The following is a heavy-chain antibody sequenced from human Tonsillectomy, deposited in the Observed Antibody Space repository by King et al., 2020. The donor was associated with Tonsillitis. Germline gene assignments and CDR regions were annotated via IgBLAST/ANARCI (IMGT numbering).Heavy chain of an antibody. D-gene: IGHD6-13*01. CDR2: IKQDGSEK. V-gene: IGHV3-7*01. CDR1: GLTFSSYW. Sequence: VQLVESGGGLVQPGGSLRLSCAASGLTFSSYWMSWVRQAPGKGLEWVANIKQDGSEKYYADSVKGRFTISRDNAKNSLYLQMNSLRAEDTAVYYCATVGSSGYTETDYWGQGTLVTVSS. J-gene: IGHJ4*02. CDR3: ATVGSSGYTETDY.